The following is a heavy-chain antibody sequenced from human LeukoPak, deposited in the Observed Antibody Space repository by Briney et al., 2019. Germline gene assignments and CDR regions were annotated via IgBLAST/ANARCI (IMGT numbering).Heavy chain of an antibody. V-gene: IGHV3-48*01. CDR3: AKDYYDSSGADDAFDI. Sequence: GGSLRLSCAASGFAFNSYSMNWVRQAPGKGLEWLSFISSSSSTIRYADSVKGRFTISRDNSKNTLYLQMNSLRAEDTAVYYCAKDYYDSSGADDAFDIWGQGTMVTVSS. CDR2: ISSSSSTI. D-gene: IGHD3-22*01. CDR1: GFAFNSYS. J-gene: IGHJ3*02.